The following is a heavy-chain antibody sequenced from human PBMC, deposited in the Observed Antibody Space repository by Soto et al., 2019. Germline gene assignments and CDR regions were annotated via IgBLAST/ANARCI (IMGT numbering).Heavy chain of an antibody. D-gene: IGHD3-16*02. CDR1: GFTFSSYA. CDR3: ARDGAFGGVIVMYAFDI. CDR2: ISGSGGST. Sequence: GGSLSLSCAASGFTFSSYAMTWVRQAPGKGLEWVSGISGSGGSTHYADSMKGRFTISRDNSKNSLYLQMNSLRAEDTAVYYCARDGAFGGVIVMYAFDIWGQGTMVTVSS. J-gene: IGHJ3*02. V-gene: IGHV3-23*01.